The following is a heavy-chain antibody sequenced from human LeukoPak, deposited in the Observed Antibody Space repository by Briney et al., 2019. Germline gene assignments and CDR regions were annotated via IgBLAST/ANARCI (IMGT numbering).Heavy chain of an antibody. Sequence: GGSLRLSCAASGFTFSSYAMSWVRQAPGKGLEWVSAISGSGGSTYYADSVKGRFTIPRDNSKNTLYLQMNSLRAEDTSVYYCAKDLYSSSWYGFGAFDIWGQGTMVTVSS. CDR1: GFTFSSYA. J-gene: IGHJ3*02. CDR2: ISGSGGST. V-gene: IGHV3-23*01. D-gene: IGHD6-13*01. CDR3: AKDLYSSSWYGFGAFDI.